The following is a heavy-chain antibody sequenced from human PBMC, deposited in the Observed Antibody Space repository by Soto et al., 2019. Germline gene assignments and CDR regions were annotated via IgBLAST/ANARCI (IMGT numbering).Heavy chain of an antibody. D-gene: IGHD6-13*01. CDR3: ASDLGYSSSWNVYYYYGMDV. CDR1: GFTFSSYT. CDR2: ITSISTYI. V-gene: IGHV3-21*01. J-gene: IGHJ6*02. Sequence: PGGSLRLSCAASGFTFSSYTMNWVRQAPGKGLEWVSSITSISTYIYYADSVKGRFTISRDNTKNSLYLQMNSLRAEDTAVYYCASDLGYSSSWNVYYYYGMDVWGQGTTVTVSS.